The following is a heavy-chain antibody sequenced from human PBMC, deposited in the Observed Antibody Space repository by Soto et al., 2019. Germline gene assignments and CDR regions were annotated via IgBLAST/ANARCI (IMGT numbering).Heavy chain of an antibody. D-gene: IGHD3-3*01. J-gene: IGHJ4*02. V-gene: IGHV4-39*01. CDR1: GGSISSSSYY. CDR2: IYYSGST. CDR3: ARLQVLRFLEWTKFFDY. Sequence: SETLSLTCTVSGGSISSSSYYWGWIRQPPGKGLEWIGSIYYSGSTYYNPSLKSRVTISVDTSKNQFSPKLSSVTAADTAVYYCARLQVLRFLEWTKFFDYWGQGTLVTVSS.